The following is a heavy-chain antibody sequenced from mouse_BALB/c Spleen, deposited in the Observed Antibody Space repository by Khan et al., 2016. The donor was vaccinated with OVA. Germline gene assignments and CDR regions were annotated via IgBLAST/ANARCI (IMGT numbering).Heavy chain of an antibody. CDR3: ARPYYGSAWFAY. J-gene: IGHJ3*01. Sequence: QVQLKQSGPGLVAPSQSLSITCTVSGFSLTNYGVHWVRQPPREGLEWLGVIWAGGSTNYNSALMSRLSISKDNSKSQVFLKMNSLQTNDTARYYGARPYYGSAWFAYWGQGTLVTVSA. V-gene: IGHV2-9*02. CDR1: GFSLTNYG. CDR2: IWAGGST. D-gene: IGHD1-1*01.